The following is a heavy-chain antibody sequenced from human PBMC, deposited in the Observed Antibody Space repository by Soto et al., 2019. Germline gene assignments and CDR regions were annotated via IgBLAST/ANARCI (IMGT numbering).Heavy chain of an antibody. V-gene: IGHV3-23*01. J-gene: IGHJ4*02. CDR3: ARRSSGWYFDY. CDR1: GFTFSSYA. CDR2: ISGSGGST. Sequence: EVQLLESGGGLVQPGGSLRLSCAASGFTFSSYAMNWVRQAPGKGLEWVSGISGSGGSTYYADSVKGRFTISRDNSKNTLYLQMSSLRAEDTAVYYCARRSSGWYFDYWGQGTLVTVSS. D-gene: IGHD6-19*01.